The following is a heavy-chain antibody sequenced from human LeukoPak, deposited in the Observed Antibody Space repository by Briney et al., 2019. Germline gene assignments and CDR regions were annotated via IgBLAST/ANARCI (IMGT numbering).Heavy chain of an antibody. Sequence: EGSLRLSCAASGFTFSNYAMSWVRQAPGKGLEWVSAISGRGVTTYYPDSVKGRFTISRDISKNTVYLQMNSLRAEDTALYFCTKHSEYYYDSSDYWGQGTLVTVSS. D-gene: IGHD3-22*01. J-gene: IGHJ4*02. V-gene: IGHV3-23*01. CDR1: GFTFSNYA. CDR2: ISGRGVTT. CDR3: TKHSEYYYDSSDY.